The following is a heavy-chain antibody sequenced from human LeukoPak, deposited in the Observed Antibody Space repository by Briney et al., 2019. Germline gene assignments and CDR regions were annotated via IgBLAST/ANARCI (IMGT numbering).Heavy chain of an antibody. D-gene: IGHD1-26*01. V-gene: IGHV4-39*01. J-gene: IGHJ4*02. CDR1: GGSISSSSYY. CDR2: IYYSGST. Sequence: SETLSLTCTVSGGSISSSSYYWGWIRQPPGKGLEWIGSIYYSGSTYYNPSLKSRVTISVDTSKNQFSLKLSSVTAADMAVYYCARQEWELPGFDYWGQGTLVTVSS. CDR3: ARQEWELPGFDY.